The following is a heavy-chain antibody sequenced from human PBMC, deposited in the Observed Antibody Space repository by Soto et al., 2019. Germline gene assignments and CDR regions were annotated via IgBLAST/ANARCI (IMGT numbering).Heavy chain of an antibody. V-gene: IGHV4-34*01. J-gene: IGHJ3*02. Sequence: SETLSLTCAVYGGSFSGYYWSWIRQPPGKGLEGIGEINHSGSTNYNPSLKSRVTISVDTSKNQFSLKLSSVTAADTAVYYCVNHYYDSSGDAFDIWGQGTMVTVSS. D-gene: IGHD3-22*01. CDR3: VNHYYDSSGDAFDI. CDR2: INHSGST. CDR1: GGSFSGYY.